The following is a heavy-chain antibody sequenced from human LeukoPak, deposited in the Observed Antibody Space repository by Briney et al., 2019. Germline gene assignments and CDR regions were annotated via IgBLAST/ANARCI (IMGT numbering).Heavy chain of an antibody. CDR1: GFTFSTYA. D-gene: IGHD3-10*01. J-gene: IGHJ4*02. V-gene: IGHV3-23*01. Sequence: GGSLRLSCAASGFTFSTYAMSWVRQAPGKGLEWVSAIGGSGDFTYYAEYVRGRFTISRDNSEKTLYLQMNSLRAEDTAVYYCAKADRGWGVITKDWGQGTLSPSPQ. CDR3: AKADRGWGVITKD. CDR2: IGGSGDFT.